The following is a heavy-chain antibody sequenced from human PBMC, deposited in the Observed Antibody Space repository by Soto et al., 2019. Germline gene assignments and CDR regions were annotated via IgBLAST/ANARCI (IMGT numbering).Heavy chain of an antibody. V-gene: IGHV3-23*01. J-gene: IGHJ4*02. D-gene: IGHD2-2*01. CDR3: ARDRIWGITLVVQDAIAIDY. CDR2: ISGSGGST. Sequence: EVQLLESGGGLVQPGGSQRLSCAASGFTFSSYGMSWVRQAPGKGLEWVSGISGSGGSTYYAESVKGRFTISRDNSKNTLYRQMNSLGAEDAAIYYFARDRIWGITLVVQDAIAIDYWGQGTLVIVPS. CDR1: GFTFSSYG.